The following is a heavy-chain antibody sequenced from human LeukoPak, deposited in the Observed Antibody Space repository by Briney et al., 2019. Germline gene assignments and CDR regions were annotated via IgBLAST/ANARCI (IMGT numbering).Heavy chain of an antibody. CDR3: ARDLIGWSLDP. J-gene: IGHJ5*02. D-gene: IGHD2-2*03. CDR2: IDNDGWAT. Sequence: GSLRLSCAASGFSLSSFEMNRVRQAPGKGLEWIAYIDNDGWATSYYADSVKGRFTITRDDAKSSLYLQMDSLTVEDTAVYYCARDLIGWSLDPWGQGTLVTVSS. V-gene: IGHV3-48*03. CDR1: GFSLSSFE.